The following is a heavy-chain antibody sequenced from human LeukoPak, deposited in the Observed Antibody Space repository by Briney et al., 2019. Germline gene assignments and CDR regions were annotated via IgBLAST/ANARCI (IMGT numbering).Heavy chain of an antibody. D-gene: IGHD1-1*01. CDR2: ISSYNGNT. CDR3: ARGTIGGADYYYMDV. Sequence: GASVKVSCKASAYSFTSYGMSWVRQAPGQGLEWVGWISSYNGNTKYAQKFQGRVTMTTDTSTSTAYMELRSLTSDDTAVYYCARGTIGGADYYYMDVWGKGTTVTVSS. V-gene: IGHV1-18*01. J-gene: IGHJ6*03. CDR1: AYSFTSYG.